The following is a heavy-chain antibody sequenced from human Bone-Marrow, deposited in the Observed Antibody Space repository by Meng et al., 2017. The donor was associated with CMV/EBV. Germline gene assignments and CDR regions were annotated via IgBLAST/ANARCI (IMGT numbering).Heavy chain of an antibody. CDR3: ARDLAPYYYGSGSYYRTNWFAP. V-gene: IGHV3-53*05. D-gene: IGHD3-10*01. Sequence: LSLTCAASGFSVGTNFMTWVRQGPGKGLEWVSVIYSGGSTYYADSVKGRFTISRDNSKNTLYLQMNSLRAEDTAVYYCARDLAPYYYGSGSYYRTNWFAPWGQRHLVHVDS. CDR1: GFSVGTNF. CDR2: IYSGGST. J-gene: IGHJ5*02.